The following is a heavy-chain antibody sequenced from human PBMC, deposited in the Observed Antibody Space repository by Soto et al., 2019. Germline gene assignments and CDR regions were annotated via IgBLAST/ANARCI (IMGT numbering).Heavy chain of an antibody. D-gene: IGHD3-3*01. Sequence: EVQLVQSGAEVKKPGESLKISCKGSGYSFTSYWIGWVRQMPGKGLEWMGIIYPGDSDTRYSPSFQGQVTISADKSISTAYLQWSSPKASDTAMYYCTRQGAVQYYDFWSGYYWFDPWGQGTLVTVSS. CDR3: TRQGAVQYYDFWSGYYWFDP. V-gene: IGHV5-51*01. CDR1: GYSFTSYW. J-gene: IGHJ5*02. CDR2: IYPGDSDT.